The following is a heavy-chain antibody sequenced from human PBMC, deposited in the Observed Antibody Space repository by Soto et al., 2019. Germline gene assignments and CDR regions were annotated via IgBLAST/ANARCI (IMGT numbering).Heavy chain of an antibody. CDR1: GYSISRGYH. CDR2: IHYSGST. Sequence: SETLSLTCTVSGYSISRGYHWGWIRQPPGKGLEWIGTIHYSGSTYYNPSLKSRVTISVDTSKHQFSLKLTSVTAADTAVYSCVRVERIAVPWLDLWGQGTLVTVSS. D-gene: IGHD6-19*01. CDR3: VRVERIAVPWLDL. V-gene: IGHV4-38-2*02. J-gene: IGHJ5*02.